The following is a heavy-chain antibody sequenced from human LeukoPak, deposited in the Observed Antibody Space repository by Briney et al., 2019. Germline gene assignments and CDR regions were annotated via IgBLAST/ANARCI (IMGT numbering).Heavy chain of an antibody. V-gene: IGHV1-2*06. J-gene: IGHJ3*02. CDR1: GYTFTGYY. Sequence: ASVKVSCKASGYTFTGYYMHWVRQAPGQGLEWMGRINPNSGGTNYAQKFQGRVTMTRDTSISTAYMELSRLRSDDTAVYYCARDWVNSWDSALDIQGQGTMVTVSS. D-gene: IGHD6-13*01. CDR2: INPNSGGT. CDR3: ARDWVNSWDSALDI.